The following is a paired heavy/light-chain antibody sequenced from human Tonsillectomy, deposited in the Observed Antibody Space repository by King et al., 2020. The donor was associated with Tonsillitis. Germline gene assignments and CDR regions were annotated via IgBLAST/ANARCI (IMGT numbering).Heavy chain of an antibody. Sequence: QVQLQESGPGPVKPSETLSLTCTVSGYSINDGHYYWGWIRQPPGKGLEWIASIHHGGNIYSNPSVKSRVTISVDTSKNQFSLRLSSVTAADTAVFYCARHRLYDSSGYYYDFDYWGQGTLVTVSS. V-gene: IGHV4-38-2*02. CDR2: IHHGGNI. CDR1: GYSINDGHYY. D-gene: IGHD3-22*01. CDR3: ARHRLYDSSGYYYDFDY. J-gene: IGHJ4*02.
Light chain of an antibody. CDR2: EDT. CDR1: SSDIGSYNL. Sequence: QSALTQPASVSGSPGQSITISCTGTSSDIGSYNLVSWYQQHPGKAPKLMIYEDTKRPSGISNRFSGSKSGNTASLTISGLQAEDEADYHCCSYVGGSNWVFGGGTKLTVL. J-gene: IGLJ3*02. CDR3: CSYVGGSNWV. V-gene: IGLV2-23*01.